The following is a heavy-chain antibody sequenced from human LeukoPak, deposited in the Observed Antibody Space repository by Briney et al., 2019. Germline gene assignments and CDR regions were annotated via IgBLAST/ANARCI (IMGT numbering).Heavy chain of an antibody. J-gene: IGHJ4*02. CDR3: ARSPGGNARTWIDY. V-gene: IGHV1-3*01. Sequence: ASVKVSCKASGYTFTNYALHWVRLAPGQRLEWMGWTNGATGNTGAPHDFHDRITITVDTSASTAYMELSSLKSDDTAVYYCARSPGGNARTWIDYWGQGTLVTVSS. CDR2: TNGATGNT. CDR1: GYTFTNYA. D-gene: IGHD4-23*01.